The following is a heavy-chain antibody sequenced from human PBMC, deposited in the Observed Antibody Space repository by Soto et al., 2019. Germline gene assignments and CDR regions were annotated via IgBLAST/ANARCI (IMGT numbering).Heavy chain of an antibody. V-gene: IGHV4-59*01. Sequence: QVQLQESGPGLVKPSETLSLTCTVSGGSISSYYWSWIRQPPGKGLEWIGNIHNSGSTNYKPTLKSRVTISVDTSKNKFSLKLSSVTAADTAVYYCARETDSGSYYTFDIWGQGTMVTVSS. CDR1: GGSISSYY. J-gene: IGHJ3*02. CDR3: ARETDSGSYYTFDI. D-gene: IGHD1-26*01. CDR2: IHNSGST.